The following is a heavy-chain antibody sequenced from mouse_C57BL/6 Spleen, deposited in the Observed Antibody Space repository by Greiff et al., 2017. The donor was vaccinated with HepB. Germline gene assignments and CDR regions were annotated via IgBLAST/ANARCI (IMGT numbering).Heavy chain of an antibody. D-gene: IGHD2-4*01. J-gene: IGHJ3*01. CDR3: ARSYDHDGAWFAY. Sequence: EVKLMESGPELVKPGDSVKISCKASGYSFTGYFMNWVMQSHGKSLEWIGRINPYNGDTFYNQKFKGKATLTVDKSSSTAHMELRSLTSEDSAVYYCARSYDHDGAWFAYWGQGTLVTVSA. CDR2: INPYNGDT. V-gene: IGHV1-20*01. CDR1: GYSFTGYF.